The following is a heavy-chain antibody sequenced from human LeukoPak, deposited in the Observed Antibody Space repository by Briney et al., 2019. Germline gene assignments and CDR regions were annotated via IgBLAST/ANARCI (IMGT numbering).Heavy chain of an antibody. CDR1: GGSISSSSYY. V-gene: IGHV4-61*01. J-gene: IGHJ6*03. Sequence: SETLSLTCTVSGGSISSSSYYWSWIRQPPGKGLEWIGYIYYSGSTNYNPSLKSRVTISVDTSKNQFSLKLSSVTAADTAVYYCARGRTLRYFDWLPDTDYYYYMDVWGKGTTVTVSS. CDR2: IYYSGST. D-gene: IGHD3-9*01. CDR3: ARGRTLRYFDWLPDTDYYYYMDV.